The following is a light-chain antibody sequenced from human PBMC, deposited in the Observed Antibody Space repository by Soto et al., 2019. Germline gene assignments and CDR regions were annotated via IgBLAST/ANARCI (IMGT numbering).Light chain of an antibody. CDR3: EAWDDSLYGAV. Sequence: QSVLTQPPAASGTPGQRVTISCSGSSSNIGTNTVNWYQQLPGTAPKLLIYSNDLRPSGVPDRFSGSKSGTSASLAISGLQSEDEADYYCEAWDDSLYGAVFGGGTKLT. CDR2: SND. CDR1: SSNIGTNT. J-gene: IGLJ2*01. V-gene: IGLV1-44*01.